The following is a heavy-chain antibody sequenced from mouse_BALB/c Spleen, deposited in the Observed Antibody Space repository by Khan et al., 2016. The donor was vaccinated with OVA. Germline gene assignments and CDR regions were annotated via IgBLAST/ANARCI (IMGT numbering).Heavy chain of an antibody. CDR2: ISSSDSA. CDR1: GYSITSDYA. D-gene: IGHD2-12*01. Sequence: EVELVESGPGLVKPSQSLSLTCTVTGYSITSDYAWNWIRHFPGNKLEWMGYISSSDSASYNPSLKSRISITRDTSKNQFFLQLKSVTTEDTATYYCARSLYYSYGYGLDYWGRGTSVTVSS. V-gene: IGHV3-2*02. CDR3: ARSLYYSYGYGLDY. J-gene: IGHJ4*01.